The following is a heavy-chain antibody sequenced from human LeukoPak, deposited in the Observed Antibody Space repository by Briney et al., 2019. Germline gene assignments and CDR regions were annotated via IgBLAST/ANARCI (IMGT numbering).Heavy chain of an antibody. Sequence: GGSLRLSCAASGFTFSSYRMNWVRQTPGKGLEWGSSISSSTSYIYYADSVKGRFTISRDNAKNTLYLQMNSLRAEDTAVYYCARGGGYETTDWGQGTLVTVSS. D-gene: IGHD1-14*01. J-gene: IGHJ4*02. CDR2: ISSSTSYI. CDR3: ARGGGYETTD. CDR1: GFTFSSYR. V-gene: IGHV3-21*06.